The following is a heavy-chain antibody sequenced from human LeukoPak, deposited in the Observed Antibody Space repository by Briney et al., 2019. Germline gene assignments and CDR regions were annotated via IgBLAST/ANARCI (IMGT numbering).Heavy chain of an antibody. CDR1: GYTFTSYY. D-gene: IGHD3-22*01. CDR3: ARDFITMITKGLGY. Sequence: GASVKVSCKASGYTFTSYYMHWVRQAPGQGLEWMGIINPSGGSTSYAQKFQGRVTITRDTSASTAYMELSSLRSEDTAVYYCARDFITMITKGLGYWGQGTLVTVSS. J-gene: IGHJ4*02. V-gene: IGHV1-46*01. CDR2: INPSGGST.